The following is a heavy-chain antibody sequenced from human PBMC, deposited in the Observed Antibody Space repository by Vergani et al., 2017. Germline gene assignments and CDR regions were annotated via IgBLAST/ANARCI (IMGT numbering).Heavy chain of an antibody. D-gene: IGHD6-13*01. J-gene: IGHJ4*02. CDR1: GGSISSSSYY. CDR3: ARLFIAAAGMLDY. Sequence: QAQLQESGPGLVKPSETLSLTCTVSGGSISSSSYYWGWLRQPPGKGLEWIGGIYYSESTYYNPSLKSRVTISVDTSKNPFSLKLSSVTAADTAVYYCARLFIAAAGMLDYWGQGTLVTVSS. CDR2: IYYSEST. V-gene: IGHV4-39*01.